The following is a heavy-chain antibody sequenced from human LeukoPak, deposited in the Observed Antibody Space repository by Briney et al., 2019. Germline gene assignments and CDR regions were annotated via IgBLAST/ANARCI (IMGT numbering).Heavy chain of an antibody. CDR3: ARTVAAHVLGYFDY. CDR1: GYSISSGYY. J-gene: IGHJ4*02. D-gene: IGHD6-19*01. Sequence: PSETLSLTCTVSGYSISSGYYWGWIRQPPGKGLEWIRSIYHSGSTYYNPSLKSRVTISVDTSKNQFSLKLSSVTAADTAVYYCARTVAAHVLGYFDYWGQGTLVTVSS. CDR2: IYHSGST. V-gene: IGHV4-38-2*02.